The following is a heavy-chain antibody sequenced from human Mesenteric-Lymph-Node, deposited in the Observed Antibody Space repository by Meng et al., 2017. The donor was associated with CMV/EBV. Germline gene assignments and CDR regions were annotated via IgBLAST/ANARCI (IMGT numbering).Heavy chain of an antibody. V-gene: IGHV1-2*02. J-gene: IGHJ6*02. Sequence: ASVKVSCKTSGYTFTGYYVHWVRQAPGQGLEWMGWINPNSGGTDYAQKFQGRVTMTRDTSITTAYMELSRLRSDDTAVYYCARATYYDFWSGSRNYGMDVWGQGTTVTVSS. CDR2: INPNSGGT. D-gene: IGHD3-3*01. CDR3: ARATYYDFWSGSRNYGMDV. CDR1: GYTFTGYY.